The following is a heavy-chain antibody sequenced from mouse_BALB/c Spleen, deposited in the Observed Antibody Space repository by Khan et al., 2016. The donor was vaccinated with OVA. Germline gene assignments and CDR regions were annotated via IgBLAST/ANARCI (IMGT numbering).Heavy chain of an antibody. J-gene: IGHJ1*01. CDR3: ASGGYWYFDV. D-gene: IGHD1-1*02. V-gene: IGHV9-3-1*01. Sequence: QVQLQQSGPEVKKPGETVKISCKVSGYSFTNYGMNWVRQAPGKGLKWMGWINTYTGEPTYADDFKGRFAFSLEIYASTAYLQINHLKNEDTATYFCASGGYWYFDVWGAGTTVTVSS. CDR1: GYSFTNYG. CDR2: INTYTGEP.